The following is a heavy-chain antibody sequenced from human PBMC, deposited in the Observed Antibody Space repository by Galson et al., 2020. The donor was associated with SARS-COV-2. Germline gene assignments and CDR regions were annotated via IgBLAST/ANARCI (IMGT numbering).Heavy chain of an antibody. D-gene: IGHD6-13*01. Sequence: GESLKISCAASGFTFSSYAMHWVRQAPGKGLEWVTMISYNGDRTYYADSVKGRFTISRDNSKNMLYLQMNSLRAEDTSMYYCARFIAAVGSSNLDYWGQGTLVTVST. J-gene: IGHJ4*02. CDR3: ARFIAAVGSSNLDY. CDR1: GFTFSSYA. V-gene: IGHV3-30-3*01. CDR2: ISYNGDRT.